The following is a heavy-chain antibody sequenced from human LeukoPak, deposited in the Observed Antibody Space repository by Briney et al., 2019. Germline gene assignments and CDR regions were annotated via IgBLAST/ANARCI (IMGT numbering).Heavy chain of an antibody. CDR2: IYYSGST. D-gene: IGHD5-18*01. CDR3: ARHSAGIPWIRRAFDI. Sequence: PSETLSLTCTVSGGSISSSSYYWGWIRQPPGKGLEWIGSIYYSGSTYYNPSLKSRVTISVDTSKNQFSLKLSSVTAADTAVYYCARHSAGIPWIRRAFDIWGQGTMVTVSS. J-gene: IGHJ3*02. V-gene: IGHV4-39*01. CDR1: GGSISSSSYY.